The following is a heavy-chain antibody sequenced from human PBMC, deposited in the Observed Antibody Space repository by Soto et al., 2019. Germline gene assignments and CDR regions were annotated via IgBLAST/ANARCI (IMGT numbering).Heavy chain of an antibody. Sequence: VASVKVSCKASGYTFTSYGISWVRQAPGQGLEWMGWISAYNGGTNYAQKFQGRVTMTRDTSISTAYMELSRLRSDDTAVYYCARDLPQFQNHDYVWGSYRPGFFDYWGQGTLVTLSS. J-gene: IGHJ4*02. CDR3: ARDLPQFQNHDYVWGSYRPGFFDY. CDR2: ISAYNGGT. D-gene: IGHD3-16*02. CDR1: GYTFTSYG. V-gene: IGHV1-18*01.